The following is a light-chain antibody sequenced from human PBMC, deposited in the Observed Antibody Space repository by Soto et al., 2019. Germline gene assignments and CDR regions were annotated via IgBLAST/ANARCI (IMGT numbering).Light chain of an antibody. CDR2: LNSDGSH. V-gene: IGLV4-69*01. CDR3: QNWGSGIVV. J-gene: IGLJ2*01. Sequence: QLVLTQSPSASASLGASVKLTCTLSSGHSNYAIAWHQQQSEKGPRYLMKLNSDGSHSKGDGIPDRFSGSSSGAERYLTISSLQSEDEADYYCQNWGSGIVVFGGGTKLTVL. CDR1: SGHSNYA.